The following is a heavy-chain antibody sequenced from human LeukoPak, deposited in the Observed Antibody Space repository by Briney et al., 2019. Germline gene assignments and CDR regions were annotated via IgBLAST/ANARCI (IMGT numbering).Heavy chain of an antibody. D-gene: IGHD6-19*01. CDR2: ITSNGGRT. V-gene: IGHV3-64*02. CDR3: ARLEATGWLDGH. J-gene: IGHJ4*02. Sequence: GGSLRLSCAASGFTFSRHAMHWVRQAPGKGLECVSAITSNGGRTYYAESVKGRFTISRDNSNNTLYLQLGSLRADDMAVYYCARLEATGWLDGHWGQGTLVTVSS. CDR1: GFTFSRHA.